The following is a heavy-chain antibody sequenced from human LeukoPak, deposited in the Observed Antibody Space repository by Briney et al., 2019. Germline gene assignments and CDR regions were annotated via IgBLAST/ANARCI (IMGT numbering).Heavy chain of an antibody. CDR1: GGTFSSYA. J-gene: IGHJ4*02. Sequence: SVKVSCKASGGTFSSYAISWVRQAPGQGLEWMGGIIPIFGTANYAQKFQGRVTITADESTSTAYMELSSQRSEDTAVYYCARVSDYYDSSGYYMIFDYWGQGTLVTVSS. D-gene: IGHD3-22*01. CDR2: IIPIFGTA. CDR3: ARVSDYYDSSGYYMIFDY. V-gene: IGHV1-69*01.